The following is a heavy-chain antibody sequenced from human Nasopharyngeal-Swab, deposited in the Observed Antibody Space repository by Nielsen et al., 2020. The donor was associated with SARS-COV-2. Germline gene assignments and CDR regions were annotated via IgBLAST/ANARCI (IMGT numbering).Heavy chain of an antibody. J-gene: IGHJ4*02. Sequence: GVLKISCAASGFIITSNYMNWVRQAPGKGLEWVSVIYSGGNAYYADSVKGRFTISRDTSKNMLYLQMDSVRADDTAVYYCARDTGFCTRGSCGPFDSWGQGTLVSVSS. D-gene: IGHD2-8*01. CDR3: ARDTGFCTRGSCGPFDS. CDR2: IYSGGNA. CDR1: GFIITSNY. V-gene: IGHV3-53*01.